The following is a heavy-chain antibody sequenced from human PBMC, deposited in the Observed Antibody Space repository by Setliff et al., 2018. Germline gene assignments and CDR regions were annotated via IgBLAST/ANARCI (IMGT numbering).Heavy chain of an antibody. CDR2: IDPSDSYT. CDR3: ARIRRDIVVVVGATPDNYDYMDV. V-gene: IGHV5-10-1*01. D-gene: IGHD2-15*01. Sequence: PGESLKISCKGSGYSFTSYWISWVRQMPGKGLEWMGRIDPSDSYTNYSPSFQGHVTISGDKSISTAYLQWSSLKASDTAMYYCARIRRDIVVVVGATPDNYDYMDVWGKGTTVTVSS. J-gene: IGHJ6*03. CDR1: GYSFTSYW.